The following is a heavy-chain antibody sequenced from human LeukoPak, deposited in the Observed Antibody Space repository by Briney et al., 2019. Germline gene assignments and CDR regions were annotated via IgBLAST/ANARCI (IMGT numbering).Heavy chain of an antibody. J-gene: IGHJ4*02. CDR3: AKDGRGYSGSYFDY. V-gene: IGHV3-30*04. Sequence: GRSLRLSCAASGFTFSSYAMHWVRQAPGKGLEWVAVISYDGSNKYYADSVKGRFTISRDNSKNTLYLQMNSLRAEDTAVYYCAKDGRGYSGSYFDYWGQGTLVTVSS. CDR1: GFTFSSYA. CDR2: ISYDGSNK. D-gene: IGHD1-26*01.